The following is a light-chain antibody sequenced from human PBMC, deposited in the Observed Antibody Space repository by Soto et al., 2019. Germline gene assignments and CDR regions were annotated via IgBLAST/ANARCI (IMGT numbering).Light chain of an antibody. J-gene: IGKJ1*01. V-gene: IGKV1-9*01. Sequence: DIQLTQSPSFLSASVGDRVTITCSASQDIRSYLAWYQRKPRKAPKLLIYASSYLQSGVPSRFTGSDSGTEFTLTITGLQPEDFATYYCQQVKTFPPTFGQGTKVEIK. CDR3: QQVKTFPPT. CDR2: ASS. CDR1: QDIRSY.